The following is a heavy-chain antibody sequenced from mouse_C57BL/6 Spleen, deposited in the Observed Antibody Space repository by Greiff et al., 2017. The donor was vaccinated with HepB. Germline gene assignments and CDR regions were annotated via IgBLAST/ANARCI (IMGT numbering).Heavy chain of an antibody. V-gene: IGHV1-69*01. CDR2: IDPSDSYT. D-gene: IGHD1-1*01. Sequence: VKLQQPGAELVMPGASVKLSCKASGYTFTSYWMHWVKQRPGQGLEWIGEIDPSDSYTNYNQKFKGKSTLTVDKSSSTAYMQLSSLTSEDSAVYYCARSNYGSSYAMDYWGQGTSVTVSS. J-gene: IGHJ4*01. CDR1: GYTFTSYW. CDR3: ARSNYGSSYAMDY.